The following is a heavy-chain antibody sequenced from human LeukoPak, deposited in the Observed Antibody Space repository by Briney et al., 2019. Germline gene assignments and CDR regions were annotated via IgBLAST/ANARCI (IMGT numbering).Heavy chain of an antibody. J-gene: IGHJ6*02. CDR3: ARDRITMVRGVISPKQYYYYGMDV. CDR1: GGSFSGYY. CDR2: INHSGST. D-gene: IGHD3-10*01. Sequence: SETLSLTCAVYGGSFSGYYWSWIRQPPGKGLERIGEINHSGSTNYNPSLKSRVTISVDTSKNQFSLKLSSVTAADTAVYYCARDRITMVRGVISPKQYYYYGMDVWGQGTTVTVSS. V-gene: IGHV4-34*01.